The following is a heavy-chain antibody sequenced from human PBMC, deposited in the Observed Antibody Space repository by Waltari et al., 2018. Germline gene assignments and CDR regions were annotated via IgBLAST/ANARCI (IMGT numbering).Heavy chain of an antibody. CDR1: GFPFDDYA. D-gene: IGHD1-26*01. CDR2: ISWNSGSI. J-gene: IGHJ4*02. CDR3: ASTNIVGGTNY. Sequence: EVQLVESGGGLVQPGRSLRLSCAASGFPFDDYAIPWVRQAPGKGLEWVSGISWNSGSIGYADSVKGRFTISRDNAKNSLYLQMNSLRAEDTALYYCASTNIVGGTNYWGQGTLVTVSS. V-gene: IGHV3-9*01.